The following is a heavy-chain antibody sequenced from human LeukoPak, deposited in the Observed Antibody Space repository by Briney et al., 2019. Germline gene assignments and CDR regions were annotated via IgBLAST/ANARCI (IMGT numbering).Heavy chain of an antibody. D-gene: IGHD3-9*01. Sequence: PGGSLGLSCTASGFTFNLFAMNWVRQAPGKGLEWVSTIINNGAKTYYADSVKGRFTISRDNSRNTLFLQMNSLGAEDTAMYYCAGMTGANWGRGALVTVSS. CDR1: GFTFNLFA. J-gene: IGHJ4*02. CDR2: IINNGAKT. V-gene: IGHV3-23*01. CDR3: AGMTGAN.